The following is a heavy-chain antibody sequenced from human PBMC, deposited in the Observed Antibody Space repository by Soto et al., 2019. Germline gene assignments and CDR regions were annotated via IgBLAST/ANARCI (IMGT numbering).Heavy chain of an antibody. CDR1: GYTFTSYG. D-gene: IGHD4-17*01. CDR2: INAANGDT. V-gene: IGHV1-18*01. J-gene: IGHJ4*02. CDR3: ARSHPYLRWCDY. Sequence: GASVKVSCKASGYTFTSYGIHLVRQAPGQRLEWMGWINAANGDTNYAQKLQGRVTMTTDTSTSTAYMELRSLRSDDTAVYYCARSHPYLRWCDYWGQGTLVTVSS.